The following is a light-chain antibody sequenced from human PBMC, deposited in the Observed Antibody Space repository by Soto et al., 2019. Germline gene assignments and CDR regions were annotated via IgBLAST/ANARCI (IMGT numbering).Light chain of an antibody. CDR1: QSVASNN. CDR2: GAS. J-gene: IGKJ1*01. Sequence: EIVLTQSPGTLSLSPGERATLSCRASQSVASNNLAWYQQKPGQSPRLLIYGASSRARGIPDRFTGSGSGTDFILTISRLEPEDFAGYYCQQYGSSPRTFGQGTRVEIK. CDR3: QQYGSSPRT. V-gene: IGKV3-20*01.